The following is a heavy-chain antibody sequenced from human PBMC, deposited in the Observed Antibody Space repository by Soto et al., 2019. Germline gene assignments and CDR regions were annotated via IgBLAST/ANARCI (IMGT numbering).Heavy chain of an antibody. CDR2: INHSGST. D-gene: IGHD5-18*01. V-gene: IGHV4-34*01. J-gene: IGHJ6*02. Sequence: QVQLQQWGAGLLKPSETLSLTCAVYGGSFSGYYWSWIRQPPGKGLEWIGEINHSGSTNYNPSLKSRVTISVDTSKNQFSLKLSSVTAADTAVYYGARGLTIQLWGNYGMDVWGQGTTVTVSS. CDR1: GGSFSGYY. CDR3: ARGLTIQLWGNYGMDV.